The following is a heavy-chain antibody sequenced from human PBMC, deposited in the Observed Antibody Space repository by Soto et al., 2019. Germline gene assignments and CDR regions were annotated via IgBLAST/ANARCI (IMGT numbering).Heavy chain of an antibody. CDR2: ISGSGGST. Sequence: GGSLRLSCAASGFTFSSYAMSWVRQAPGKGLEWVSAISGSGGSTYYADSVKGRFTISRDNSKNTLYLQMNSLRAEDTAVYYCAKGPLNHIVVVPAAIDYWGQGTLVTVSS. V-gene: IGHV3-23*01. CDR1: GFTFSSYA. J-gene: IGHJ4*02. CDR3: AKGPLNHIVVVPAAIDY. D-gene: IGHD2-2*01.